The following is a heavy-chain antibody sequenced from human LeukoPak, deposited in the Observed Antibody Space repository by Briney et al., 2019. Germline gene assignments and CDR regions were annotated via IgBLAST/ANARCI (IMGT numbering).Heavy chain of an antibody. CDR1: GFTFSSYA. CDR2: ISSNGGST. D-gene: IGHD5-18*01. Sequence: PGGSLRLSCSASGFTFSSYAMHWVRQAPGKGLEYVSAISSNGGSTYYAGSVKGRFTISRDNSKNTLYLQMSSLRAEDTAVYYCVKDGGYSYGFPYYYYGMDVWGQGTTVTVSS. J-gene: IGHJ6*02. CDR3: VKDGGYSYGFPYYYYGMDV. V-gene: IGHV3-64D*06.